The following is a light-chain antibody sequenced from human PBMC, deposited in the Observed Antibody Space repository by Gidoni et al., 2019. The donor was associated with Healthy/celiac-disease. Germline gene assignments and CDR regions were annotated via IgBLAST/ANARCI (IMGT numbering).Light chain of an antibody. CDR3: QSYDSSLSGHWV. CDR2: GNS. J-gene: IGLJ3*02. CDR1: RSNIGAGYD. Sequence: SVLPQPPSVSGAPGQRVTISCTGSRSNIGAGYDGHWYQPLPGTAPKLLIYGNSNRPSGVPDRFSGSKSVTSASLAITGLQAEDEADYYCQSYDSSLSGHWVFGGGTKLTVL. V-gene: IGLV1-40*01.